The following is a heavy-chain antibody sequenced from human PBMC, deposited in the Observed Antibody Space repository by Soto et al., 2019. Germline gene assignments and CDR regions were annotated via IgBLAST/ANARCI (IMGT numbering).Heavy chain of an antibody. J-gene: IGHJ5*02. CDR2: INHSGST. D-gene: IGHD4-17*01. CDR3: ARDGGFDYGGTSVSGWFDP. Sequence: SETLSLTCAVYGGSFSGYYWSWIRQPPGKGLEWIGEINHSGSTNYNPSLKSRVTISVDTSKNQFSLKLSSVTAADTAVYYCARDGGFDYGGTSVSGWFDPWGQGTLVTVSS. CDR1: GGSFSGYY. V-gene: IGHV4-34*01.